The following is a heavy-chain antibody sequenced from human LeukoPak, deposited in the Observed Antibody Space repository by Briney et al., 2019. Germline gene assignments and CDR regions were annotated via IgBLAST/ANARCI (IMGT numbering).Heavy chain of an antibody. D-gene: IGHD2-2*01. CDR2: IIPIFGTA. V-gene: IGHV1-69*13. CDR3: ARDSTSFNDAFDI. CDR1: GGTFSSYA. Sequence: SVSVSCKASGGTFSSYAISWVRPAPGQRLEWMGGIIPIFGTANYAQKFQGRVTITADESTSTAYMELSSMRSEDTAVYYCARDSTSFNDAFDIWGQGTMGTVSS. J-gene: IGHJ3*02.